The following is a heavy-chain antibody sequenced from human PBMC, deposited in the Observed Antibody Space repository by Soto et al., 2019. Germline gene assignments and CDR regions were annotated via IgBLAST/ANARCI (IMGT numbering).Heavy chain of an antibody. CDR3: ASRRCSTSYCPGDYYAMDA. CDR1: GYTITYYW. Sequence: AESKKICSKGVGYTITYYWINWGHHMPEKGEWWMGRIDPIVSYTTYSQTFQGRVSLSTDKSIGTAYLQLNGLSSSDTAVYYCASRRCSTSYCPGDYYAMDAWGQGTTVTVSS. D-gene: IGHD1-26*01. J-gene: IGHJ6*02. CDR2: IDPIVSYT. V-gene: IGHV5-10-1*01.